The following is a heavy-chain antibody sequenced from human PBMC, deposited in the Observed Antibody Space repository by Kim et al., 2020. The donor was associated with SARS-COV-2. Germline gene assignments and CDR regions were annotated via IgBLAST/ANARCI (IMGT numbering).Heavy chain of an antibody. Sequence: SETLSLTCTVSGGSISSYYWSWIRQPAGKGLEWIGRIYTSGSTNYNPSLKSRVTMSVDTSKNQFSLKLSSVTAADTAVYYCVVRPRGSSPLFFDYWGQGTLVTVSS. CDR3: VVRPRGSSPLFFDY. CDR1: GGSISSYY. V-gene: IGHV4-4*07. D-gene: IGHD6-6*01. CDR2: IYTSGST. J-gene: IGHJ4*02.